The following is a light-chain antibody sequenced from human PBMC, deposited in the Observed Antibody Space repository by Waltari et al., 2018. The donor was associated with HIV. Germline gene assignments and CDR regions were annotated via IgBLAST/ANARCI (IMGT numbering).Light chain of an antibody. CDR1: RSNIGSHT. CDR3: AAWDDSLNGQV. J-gene: IGLJ3*02. Sequence: QSVLTQPPSASGTPGQRVTISCSGSRSNIGSHTINWYQQLPGTAPKLLIYSNNQRPSGVPDRFSGSKSGTSASLAISGLQSEDEADYYCAAWDDSLNGQVFGGGTKLTVL. CDR2: SNN. V-gene: IGLV1-44*01.